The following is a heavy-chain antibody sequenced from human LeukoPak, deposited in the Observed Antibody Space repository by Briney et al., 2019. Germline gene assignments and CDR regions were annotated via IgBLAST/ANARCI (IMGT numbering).Heavy chain of an antibody. J-gene: IGHJ5*02. CDR1: GGSISSSRYY. CDR3: ARHIGYYYDSSGYTRIDP. CDR2: IHYSGST. D-gene: IGHD3-22*01. V-gene: IGHV4-39*01. Sequence: SETLSLTCTVSGGSISSSRYYWGWIRQPPGKGLEWIGSIHYSGSTYYNPSLKSRVTISVDTSKNQFSLKLSSVTAADTAVYYCARHIGYYYDSSGYTRIDPWGQGTLVTVSS.